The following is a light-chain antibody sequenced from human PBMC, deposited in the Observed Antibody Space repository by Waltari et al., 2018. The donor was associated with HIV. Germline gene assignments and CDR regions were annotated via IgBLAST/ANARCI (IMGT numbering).Light chain of an antibody. CDR2: GHK. CDR3: SAWDDSLRATV. CDR1: FSNIGANT. J-gene: IGLJ1*01. Sequence: QSVMSHPPSASGTPGQKVTISCSGSFSNIGANTVNWYQQIPGTAPRLLIYGHKQRPSGVPDRVSCARSGTSASLSIRGLQSEDVADYYCSAWDDSLRATVFGTGTRVTVL. V-gene: IGLV1-44*01.